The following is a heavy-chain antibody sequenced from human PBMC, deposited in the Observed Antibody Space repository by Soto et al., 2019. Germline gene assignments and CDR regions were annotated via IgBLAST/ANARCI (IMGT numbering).Heavy chain of an antibody. CDR3: ARGGGCSGGSCYPFYY. CDR1: DGPFSGYY. J-gene: IGHJ4*02. CDR2: ILPSGAT. V-gene: IGHV4-34*01. D-gene: IGHD2-15*01. Sequence: PSETLSLTCAVYDGPFSGYYWSWIRQSPGKGLEWIGEILPSGATNYNPSLKSRVTMSVDTSRSQFSLRLFSVTAADTAVYFCARGGGCSGGSCYPFYYWGQGALVTVSS.